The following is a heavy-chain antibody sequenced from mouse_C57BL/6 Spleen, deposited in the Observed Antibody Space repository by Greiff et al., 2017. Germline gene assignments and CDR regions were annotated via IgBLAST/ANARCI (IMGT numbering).Heavy chain of an antibody. CDR2: IDPSDSYT. CDR3: ARGGDYGSTRYWYFDV. V-gene: IGHV1-69*01. CDR1: GYTFTSYW. D-gene: IGHD1-1*01. J-gene: IGHJ1*03. Sequence: QVQLQQSGAELVMPGASVKLSCKASGYTFTSYWMHWVKQRPGQGLEWIGEIDPSDSYTNYNQKFKGKSTLTVDKSSSTAYMQLSSLTSEDSAVYYCARGGDYGSTRYWYFDVWGTGTTVTVSS.